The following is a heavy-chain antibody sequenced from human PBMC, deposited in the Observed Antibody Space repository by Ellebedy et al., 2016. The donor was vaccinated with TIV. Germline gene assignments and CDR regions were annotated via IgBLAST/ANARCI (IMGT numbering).Heavy chain of an antibody. D-gene: IGHD2-21*01. CDR1: GFTFSTHA. V-gene: IGHV3-23*01. CDR3: ANNPLAEIGDF. CDR2: ISISAVNI. J-gene: IGHJ4*02. Sequence: GESLKISCAASGFTFSTHAVMWVRQAPGKRLEWVALISISAVNIHYADSVKGRFTISRDNSKNTLFLQMNSLTAEDTAVYYCANNPLAEIGDFWGQGTLVTVSS.